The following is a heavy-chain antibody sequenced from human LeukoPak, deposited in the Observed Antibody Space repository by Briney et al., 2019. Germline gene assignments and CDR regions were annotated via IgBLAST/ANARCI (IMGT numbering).Heavy chain of an antibody. V-gene: IGHV3-53*01. CDR2: IYAGGNT. Sequence: GGSLRLSCAASTFTVSTNYMSWVRQAPGKGLEWVSVIYAGGNTNYADSVKGRFTISRDNAKNSLYLQMNSLRVEDTAVYYCAKEGRSLQTYWGQGTLVTVSS. J-gene: IGHJ4*02. CDR3: AKEGRSLQTY. CDR1: TFTVSTNY. D-gene: IGHD5-24*01.